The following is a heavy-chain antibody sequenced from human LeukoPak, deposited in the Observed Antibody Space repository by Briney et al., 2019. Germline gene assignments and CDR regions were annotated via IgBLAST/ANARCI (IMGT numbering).Heavy chain of an antibody. J-gene: IGHJ4*02. D-gene: IGHD3-16*01. Sequence: GGSLRLSCAASGFTFSSYVMSWVRQPPGKGLEWAAVISYEGSVTYYADSVKGRFTVSRDNSKKTLDLQMNSLRAEDTAVYYCAREIYDGVDYWGQGTLVTVSS. CDR1: GFTFSSYV. CDR2: ISYEGSVT. CDR3: AREIYDGVDY. V-gene: IGHV3-30*07.